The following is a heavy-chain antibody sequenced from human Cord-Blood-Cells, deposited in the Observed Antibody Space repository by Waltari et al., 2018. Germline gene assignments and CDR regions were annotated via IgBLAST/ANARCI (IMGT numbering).Heavy chain of an antibody. D-gene: IGHD2-15*01. CDR1: GGSFSGYY. CDR2: INHSGST. CDR3: ARHALGGNCSGGSCYFDY. Sequence: QVQLQQWGAGLLKPSETLSLTCAVYGGSFSGYYWSWIRQPPGKGLEWIGEINHSGSTTYNPSRKSRVTISVDTSKNQFSLKLSSVTAADTAVYYCARHALGGNCSGGSCYFDYWGQGTLVTVSS. V-gene: IGHV4-34*01. J-gene: IGHJ4*02.